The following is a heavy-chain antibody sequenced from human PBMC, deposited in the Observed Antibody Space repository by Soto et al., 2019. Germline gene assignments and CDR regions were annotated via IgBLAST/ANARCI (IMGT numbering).Heavy chain of an antibody. Sequence: ASVKVSCKASGYTFTSYGISWVRQAPGQGLEWMGWISAYNGNTNYAQKLQGRVTMTTDTSTSTAYMELRSLRSDDSAVYYCARVEGYCSGGSCPDGSWFDPWGQGTLVTVSS. CDR1: GYTFTSYG. CDR3: ARVEGYCSGGSCPDGSWFDP. J-gene: IGHJ5*02. V-gene: IGHV1-18*01. CDR2: ISAYNGNT. D-gene: IGHD2-15*01.